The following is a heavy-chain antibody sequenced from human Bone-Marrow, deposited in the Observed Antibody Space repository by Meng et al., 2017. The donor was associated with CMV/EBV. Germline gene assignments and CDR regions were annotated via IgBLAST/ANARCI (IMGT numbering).Heavy chain of an antibody. V-gene: IGHV3-11*04. CDR1: GFTFSDYY. CDR2: ISSSGSTI. Sequence: GESLKISCAASGFTFSDYYMSWIRQAPGKGLEWVSYISSSGSTIYYADSVKGRFNISRDNAKNSLYLQMNSLRAEDTAVYYCVRSGAGSRSYYGMGVWGQGTTVTVSS. D-gene: IGHD6-19*01. CDR3: VRSGAGSRSYYGMGV. J-gene: IGHJ6*02.